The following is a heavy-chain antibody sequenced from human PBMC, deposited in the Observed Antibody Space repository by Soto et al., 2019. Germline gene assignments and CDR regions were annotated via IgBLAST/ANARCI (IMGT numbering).Heavy chain of an antibody. Sequence: QVQLQQWGAGLLKPSETLSLTCAVYGGSFSGYYWSWIRQPPGKGLEWIGEINHSGSTNYNPSLKSRVTISVDTSKNQFSLKLSSVTAADTAVYYCARVPSGTTMAEAGGYWGQGTLVTVSS. D-gene: IGHD4-17*01. CDR1: GGSFSGYY. CDR3: ARVPSGTTMAEAGGY. CDR2: INHSGST. V-gene: IGHV4-34*01. J-gene: IGHJ4*02.